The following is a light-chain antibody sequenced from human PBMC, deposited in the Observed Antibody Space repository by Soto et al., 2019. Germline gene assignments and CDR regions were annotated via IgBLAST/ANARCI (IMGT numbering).Light chain of an antibody. CDR2: GAS. J-gene: IGKJ5*01. CDR3: QQYGSSPRYT. CDR1: QSVSSSY. V-gene: IGKV3-20*01. Sequence: EIGLTQSPGILSLSPGERATLSCRASQSVSSSYLAWYQQKPGQAPRLLIYGASSRATGIPDRFSGSGSGTDFTLTISRLEPEDFAVYYCQQYGSSPRYTFGQGTRLEI.